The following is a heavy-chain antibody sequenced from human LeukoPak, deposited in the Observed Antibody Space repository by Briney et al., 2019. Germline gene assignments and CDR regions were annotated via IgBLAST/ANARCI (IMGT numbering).Heavy chain of an antibody. Sequence: PSETLSLTCTVSGGSISSGSYYWSWIRQPAGKGLEWIGRISSSGSTNYNPSLKSRVTISVDTSKNQFSLKLSSVTAADTAVYYCASHYGSGSFYSPFDYWGQGTLVTVSS. V-gene: IGHV4-61*02. D-gene: IGHD3-10*01. J-gene: IGHJ4*02. CDR1: GGSISSGSYY. CDR2: ISSSGST. CDR3: ASHYGSGSFYSPFDY.